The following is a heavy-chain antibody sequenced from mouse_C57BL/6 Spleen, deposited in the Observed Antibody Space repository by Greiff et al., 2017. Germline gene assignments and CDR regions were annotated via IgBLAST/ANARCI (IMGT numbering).Heavy chain of an antibody. D-gene: IGHD2-4*01. CDR1: GFTFSDYY. V-gene: IGHV5-16*01. Sequence: EVKPLESEGGLVQPGSSMKLSCTASGFTFSDYYMAWVRQVPEKGLEWVANINYDGSSTYYLDSLKSRFIISRDNAKNILYLQMSSLKSEDTATYYCARDDYDGFDYWGQGTTLTVSS. CDR3: ARDDYDGFDY. J-gene: IGHJ2*01. CDR2: INYDGSST.